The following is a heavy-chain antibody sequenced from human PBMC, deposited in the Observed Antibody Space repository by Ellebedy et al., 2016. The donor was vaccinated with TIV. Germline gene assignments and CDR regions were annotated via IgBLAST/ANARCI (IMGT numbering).Heavy chain of an antibody. Sequence: PGGSLRLSCAASGFTFSIYSMNWVRQAPGKGLEWVSSITSSSSYIFYADSVKGRFTISRDNANNSLYLQMGSLRAEDKAVYYCARSTGRKYFHAMDVWGQGTTVTVSS. CDR2: ITSSSSYI. CDR3: ARSTGRKYFHAMDV. D-gene: IGHD1-26*01. V-gene: IGHV3-21*01. J-gene: IGHJ6*02. CDR1: GFTFSIYS.